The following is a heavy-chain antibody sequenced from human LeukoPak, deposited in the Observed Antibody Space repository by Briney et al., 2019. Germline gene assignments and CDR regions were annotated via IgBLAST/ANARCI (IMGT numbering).Heavy chain of an antibody. Sequence: ASVKVSCKASGGTFSSYAISWVRQAPGQGLEWMGGIIPIFGTANYAQKFQGRVTITADESTSTAYMELSSLRSEDTAVYYCASIGREYQLLSGAFDIWGQGTMVTVSS. J-gene: IGHJ3*02. CDR2: IIPIFGTA. CDR1: GGTFSSYA. CDR3: ASIGREYQLLSGAFDI. V-gene: IGHV1-69*01. D-gene: IGHD2-2*01.